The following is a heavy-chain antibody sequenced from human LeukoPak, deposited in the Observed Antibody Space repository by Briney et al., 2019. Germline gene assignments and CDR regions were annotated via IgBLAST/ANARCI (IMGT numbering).Heavy chain of an antibody. Sequence: GGSLRLSCAASGFTFSSYWMSWVRQAPGKGLEWVSYISSSGSTIYYADSVKGRFTISRDNAKNSLYLQMNSLRAEDTAVYYCARPSHSSGWSHDYWGQGTLVTVSS. CDR1: GFTFSSYW. D-gene: IGHD6-19*01. J-gene: IGHJ4*02. CDR3: ARPSHSSGWSHDY. V-gene: IGHV3-48*04. CDR2: ISSSGSTI.